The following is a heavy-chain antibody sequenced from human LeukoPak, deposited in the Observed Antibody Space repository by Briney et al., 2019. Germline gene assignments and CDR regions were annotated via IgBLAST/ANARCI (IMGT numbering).Heavy chain of an antibody. J-gene: IGHJ6*03. CDR1: GFTFDDYA. V-gene: IGHV3-9*01. CDR3: AKDTFGDVNYKDV. D-gene: IGHD3-10*01. Sequence: GRSLRLSCAASGFTFDDYAMHWVRQAPGRGLEWVGSISWNSQSIGYADSVKGRFTISRDNVKNSLYLQMNSLRAEDTALYFCAKDTFGDVNYKDVWGKGTTVTISS. CDR2: ISWNSQSI.